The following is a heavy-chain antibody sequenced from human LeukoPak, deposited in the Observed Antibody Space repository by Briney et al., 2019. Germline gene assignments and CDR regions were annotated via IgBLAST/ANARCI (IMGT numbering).Heavy chain of an antibody. Sequence: GGSLRLSCAASGFTFSSYSMNWVRQAPGKGLEWVSSISSSSSYIYYADSVKGRFTISRDNAKNSLYLQMNSLRAEDTAVYYCAGEADTAAFDYWGQGTLVTVSS. D-gene: IGHD5-18*01. V-gene: IGHV3-21*01. J-gene: IGHJ4*02. CDR3: AGEADTAAFDY. CDR2: ISSSSSYI. CDR1: GFTFSSYS.